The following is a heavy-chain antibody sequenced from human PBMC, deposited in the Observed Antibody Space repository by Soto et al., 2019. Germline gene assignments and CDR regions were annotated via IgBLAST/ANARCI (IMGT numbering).Heavy chain of an antibody. J-gene: IGHJ4*02. Sequence: GGSLRLSCAASGFTFNTYGMTWVRQAPGKGLEWVSTVSGSGGGTYYADSVKGRFTISRVNSKNTMYLQMSNLRAEDTAVYFCARIGPYCGGDCYPDFDFWGLGTPGTSPQ. CDR1: GFTFNTYG. V-gene: IGHV3-23*01. CDR3: ARIGPYCGGDCYPDFDF. D-gene: IGHD2-21*02. CDR2: VSGSGGGT.